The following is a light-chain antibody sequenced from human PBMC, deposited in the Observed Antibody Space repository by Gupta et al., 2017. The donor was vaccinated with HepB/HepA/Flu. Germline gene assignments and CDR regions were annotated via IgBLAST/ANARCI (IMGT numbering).Light chain of an antibody. Sequence: SYELTLPISVSVSMGQTARIPCGGRNIGSKNVHWYQQRPGQAPVLVIYRDNNRPSGIPERFSGSSSGNTATLTISGAQGGDEADYYCQLGDDSDVVFGGGTRLTVL. J-gene: IGLJ2*01. CDR2: RDN. CDR1: NIGSKN. CDR3: QLGDDSDVV. V-gene: IGLV3-9*01.